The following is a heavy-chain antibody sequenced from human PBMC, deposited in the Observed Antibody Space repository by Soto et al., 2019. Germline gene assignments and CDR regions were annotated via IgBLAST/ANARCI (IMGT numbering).Heavy chain of an antibody. V-gene: IGHV1-2*04. Sequence: ASVKVSCKASGYTFTGYYMHWVRQAPGQGLEWMGWINPNSGGTNYAQKFQGWVTMTRDTSISTAYMELSRLRSDDTAVYYCAREVDTAMGTTLTFDYWGQGTLVTVSS. J-gene: IGHJ4*02. CDR1: GYTFTGYY. D-gene: IGHD5-18*01. CDR3: AREVDTAMGTTLTFDY. CDR2: INPNSGGT.